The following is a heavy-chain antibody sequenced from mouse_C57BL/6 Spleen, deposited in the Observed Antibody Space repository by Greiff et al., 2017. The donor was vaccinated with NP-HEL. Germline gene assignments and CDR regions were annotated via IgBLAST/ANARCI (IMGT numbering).Heavy chain of an antibody. CDR2: ISYDGSN. CDR1: GYSITSGYY. CDR3: ASYSTPAWFAY. J-gene: IGHJ3*01. V-gene: IGHV3-6*01. D-gene: IGHD2-5*01. Sequence: DVQLQESGPGLVKPSQSLSLTCSVTGYSITSGYYWNWIRQFPGNKLEWMGYISYDGSNNYNPSLKNRISITRDTSKNQFFLKLNSVTTEDTATYYCASYSTPAWFAYWGQGTLVTVSA.